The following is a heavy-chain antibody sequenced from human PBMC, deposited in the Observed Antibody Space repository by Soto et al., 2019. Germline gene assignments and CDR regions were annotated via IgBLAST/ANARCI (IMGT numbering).Heavy chain of an antibody. D-gene: IGHD6-6*01. J-gene: IGHJ6*02. CDR1: GFTFSSYG. Sequence: QVQLVESGGGVVQPARSLSLSCAASGFTFSSYGMHWVRQAPGKGLEWVAVISYDGSNKYYADSVKGRFTISRDNSKNTLYLQMNSLRAEDTAVYYCAKDTARSSQYDYGMDVWGQGTTVTVSS. V-gene: IGHV3-30*18. CDR3: AKDTARSSQYDYGMDV. CDR2: ISYDGSNK.